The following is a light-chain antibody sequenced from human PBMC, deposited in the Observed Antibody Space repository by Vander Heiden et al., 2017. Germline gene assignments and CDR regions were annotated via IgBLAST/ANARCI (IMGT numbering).Light chain of an antibody. J-gene: IGLJ2*01. CDR3: SSYTSSSTLVV. CDR1: STDVGGYQF. Sequence: QSALPQPASVSGSPGQSITISCTGTSTDVGGYQFVSWYQQHPGKAPKLMIYEVNNRPSGISDRFSGSKSGNTASLTISGLQAEDEANYYCSSYTSSSTLVVFGGGTKLTVL. V-gene: IGLV2-14*01. CDR2: EVN.